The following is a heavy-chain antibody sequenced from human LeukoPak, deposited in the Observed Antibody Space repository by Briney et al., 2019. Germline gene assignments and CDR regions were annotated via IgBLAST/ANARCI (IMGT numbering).Heavy chain of an antibody. CDR2: FYNSGRT. J-gene: IGHJ5*02. Sequence: SQTLSHTCTVSGGSISSDLYYWNWIRQHAGKGLEWIGRFYNSGRTNFNPSLKSRVNISADTSKNQFSLKLRSVTAADTAVYYCARGDLKSDWFDPWGQGTLVIVST. D-gene: IGHD3-3*01. CDR3: ARGDLKSDWFDP. CDR1: GGSISSDLYY. V-gene: IGHV4-61*02.